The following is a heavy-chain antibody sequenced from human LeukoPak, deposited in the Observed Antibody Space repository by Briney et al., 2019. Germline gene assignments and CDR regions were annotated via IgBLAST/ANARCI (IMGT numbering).Heavy chain of an antibody. CDR3: ARDRHDSTGYYYDY. Sequence: SETLSLTCTVSGGSMNSYYWSWIRQSPGKGLEWIGYTYYIGSPNYNPSLKSRVTISVDTSKNQFSLRLTSVTAADTAVYYCARDRHDSTGYYYDYWGQGALVTVSS. V-gene: IGHV4-59*01. J-gene: IGHJ4*02. D-gene: IGHD3-22*01. CDR1: GGSMNSYY. CDR2: TYYIGSP.